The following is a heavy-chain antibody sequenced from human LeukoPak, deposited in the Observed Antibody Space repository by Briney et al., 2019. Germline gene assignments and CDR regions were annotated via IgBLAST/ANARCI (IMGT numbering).Heavy chain of an antibody. D-gene: IGHD3-22*01. J-gene: IGHJ4*02. CDR1: GGTFSSYA. CDR3: ASTYYYDSSGYYKPYYFDY. Sequence: ASVKVSCTASGGTFSSYAISWVRQAPGQGLEWMGGIIPIFGTANYAQKFQGRVTITADESTSTAYMELSSLRSEDTAVYYCASTYYYDSSGYYKPYYFDYWGQGTLVTVSS. V-gene: IGHV1-69*01. CDR2: IIPIFGTA.